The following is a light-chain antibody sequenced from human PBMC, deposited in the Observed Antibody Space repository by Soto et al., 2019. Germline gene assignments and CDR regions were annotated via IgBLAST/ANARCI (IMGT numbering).Light chain of an antibody. CDR2: AAS. CDR3: QQSYSTPLT. V-gene: IGKV1-39*01. CDR1: QSISSY. J-gene: IGKJ4*01. Sequence: DLPMTQSPSSLSASVGDRVTITCRASQSISSYLNWYQQKPGKAPKLLIYAASSLQSGVPSRFSGSGSGTDFTLTISSLQPEDFATYYCQQSYSTPLTFGGGTKVDIK.